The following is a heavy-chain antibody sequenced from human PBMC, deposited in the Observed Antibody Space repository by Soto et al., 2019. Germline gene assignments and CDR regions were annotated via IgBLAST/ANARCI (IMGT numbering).Heavy chain of an antibody. CDR1: GASINIEGYY. V-gene: IGHV4-30-4*08. D-gene: IGHD3-10*01. Sequence: SETLSLTCPVTGASINIEGYYWSWIRQHPVKGLEWIGYIYYTGSTFSNPALGSRVSISQDTSKNQFSLMLTSVTAADTAVYFCARVRVPYYYGMDVWGQGTTVTVSS. CDR3: ARVRVPYYYGMDV. CDR2: IYYTGST. J-gene: IGHJ6*02.